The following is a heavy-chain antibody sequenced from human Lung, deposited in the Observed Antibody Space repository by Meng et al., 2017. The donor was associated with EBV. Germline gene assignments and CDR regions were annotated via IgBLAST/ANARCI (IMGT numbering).Heavy chain of an antibody. Sequence: QGQLQESGPELVKPSETLSLTCTVSGGSVSSGHYYWSWIRQPPGKGLEWIGYMYYSGGTNYDPSLKSRVTMSVDTSKNQFSLKLTSVTAADTAVYYCAGVVGTFYWHFDLWGRGTLVTVSS. CDR2: MYYSGGT. J-gene: IGHJ2*01. D-gene: IGHD1-1*01. V-gene: IGHV4-61*01. CDR3: AGVVGTFYWHFDL. CDR1: GGSVSSGHYY.